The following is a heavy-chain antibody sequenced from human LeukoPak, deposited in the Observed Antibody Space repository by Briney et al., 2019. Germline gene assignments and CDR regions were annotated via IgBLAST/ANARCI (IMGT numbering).Heavy chain of an antibody. V-gene: IGHV3-7*01. CDR2: IKQDGSEK. CDR3: TRGGYSRDY. Sequence: GGSLRLSCVASGFTFSSYWMSWVRQAPGKGLEWVANIKQDGSEKYYVDSVKGRFTISRDNAKNSLYLQMYSLRAEDTAVYYCTRGGYSRDYWGQGTLVTVSS. J-gene: IGHJ4*02. D-gene: IGHD5-12*01. CDR1: GFTFSSYW.